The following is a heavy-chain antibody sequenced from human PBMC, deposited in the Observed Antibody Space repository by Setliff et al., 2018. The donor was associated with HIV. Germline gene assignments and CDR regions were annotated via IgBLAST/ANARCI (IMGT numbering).Heavy chain of an antibody. D-gene: IGHD3-10*01. CDR3: AREGSPIYYFDY. V-gene: IGHV1-2*02. CDR2: INVNSGGT. J-gene: IGHJ4*02. CDR1: GYLFTGYY. Sequence: ASVKVSCKASGYLFTGYYMHWVRQAPGQGLEWMGWINVNSGGTKYAQKFQGRVTMTRDTSISTAYMEVSSLRSDDTAVYYCAREGSPIYYFDYWSQGTLVTV.